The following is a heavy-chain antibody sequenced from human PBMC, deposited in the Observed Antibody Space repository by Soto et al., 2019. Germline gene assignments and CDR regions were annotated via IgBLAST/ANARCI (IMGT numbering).Heavy chain of an antibody. CDR3: ARESRYSYGYHYYYGMDV. Sequence: PSETLSLTCTVSGGSISSYYWSWIRQPPGKGLEWIGYIYYSGSTNYNPSLKSLVTISVDTSKNQFSLKLSSVTAADTAVYYCARESRYSYGYHYYYGMDVWGQGTTVTVSS. D-gene: IGHD5-18*01. J-gene: IGHJ6*02. CDR2: IYYSGST. V-gene: IGHV4-59*01. CDR1: GGSISSYY.